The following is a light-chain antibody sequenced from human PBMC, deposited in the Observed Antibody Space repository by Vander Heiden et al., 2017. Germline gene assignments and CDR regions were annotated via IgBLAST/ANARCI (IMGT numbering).Light chain of an antibody. CDR1: QSISSN. Sequence: EIVMTQSPATLSVSPGERATLSCRASQSISSNLAWYQQKPGQAPRLLIYGASTRATGIPARFSGSGSGTEFTLTISSLQSEDFAVYYCQQDNTSQTFGQGTKVEIK. CDR2: GAS. CDR3: QQDNTSQT. V-gene: IGKV3-15*01. J-gene: IGKJ1*01.